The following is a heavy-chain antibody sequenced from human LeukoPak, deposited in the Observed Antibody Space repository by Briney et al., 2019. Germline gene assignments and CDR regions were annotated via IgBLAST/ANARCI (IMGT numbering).Heavy chain of an antibody. V-gene: IGHV1-18*01. CDR2: ISGHTGTA. CDR3: AGRVGWLGPPPDN. CDR1: GYSFTAYG. D-gene: IGHD6-19*01. Sequence: ASVKVSCKASGYSFTAYGMGWLRQAPGQGLEWMGWISGHTGTAIYAQNLQGRVTLTADTFTSTVYMEMRSLRSDDTAVYYCAGRVGWLGPPPDNWGQGTLVTVSS. J-gene: IGHJ4*02.